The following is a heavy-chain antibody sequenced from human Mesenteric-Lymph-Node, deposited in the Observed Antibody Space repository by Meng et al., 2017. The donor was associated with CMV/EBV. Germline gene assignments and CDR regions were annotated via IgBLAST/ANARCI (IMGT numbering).Heavy chain of an antibody. J-gene: IGHJ4*02. CDR3: ARDTYGSGSFGPPEY. D-gene: IGHD3-10*01. CDR1: GGTFTGHY. V-gene: IGHV1-2*06. CDR2: INPNNGGT. Sequence: SGGTFTGHYMHWVRQAPGQGLEWMGRINPNNGGTNYAQKFQDRVTMTRDTSISTAYMELSRLRSDDTAVYYCARDTYGSGSFGPPEYWGQGTLVTVSS.